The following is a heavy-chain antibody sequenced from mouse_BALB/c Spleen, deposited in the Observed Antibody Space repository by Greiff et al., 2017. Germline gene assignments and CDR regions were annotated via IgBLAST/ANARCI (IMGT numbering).Heavy chain of an antibody. J-gene: IGHJ2*01. CDR1: GYTFTSYW. V-gene: IGHV1-69*02. Sequence: VQLQQPGAELVKPGASVKLSCKASGYTFTSYWMHWVKQRPGQGLEWIGEIDPSDSYTNYNQKFKGKATLTVDKSSSTAYMQLSSLTSEDSAVYYCARSGPTTTNYWGQGTTLTVSS. CDR2: IDPSDSYT. CDR3: ARSGPTTTNY. D-gene: IGHD1-1*01.